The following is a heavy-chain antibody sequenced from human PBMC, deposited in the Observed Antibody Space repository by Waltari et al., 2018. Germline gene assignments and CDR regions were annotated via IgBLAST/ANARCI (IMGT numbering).Heavy chain of an antibody. CDR2: VHGSGRS. CDR3: ARDRGRGLYLDT. CDR1: ADSVSNPYW. J-gene: IGHJ5*02. D-gene: IGHD3-22*01. Sequence: QLQLQESGPGLVDPSGTLSLSCAVPADSVSNPYWWSWVRQSPQKGLEWIGQVHGSGRSNYSPSLASRVTVSLDTSKNAFSLKVTSATAADTAVYYCARDRGRGLYLDTWGPGTLVTVSP. V-gene: IGHV4-4*02.